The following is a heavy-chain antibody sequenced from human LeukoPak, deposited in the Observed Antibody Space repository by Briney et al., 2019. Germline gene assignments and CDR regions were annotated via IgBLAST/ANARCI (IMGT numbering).Heavy chain of an antibody. CDR1: GGSVSSGSYY. J-gene: IGHJ1*01. D-gene: IGHD6-6*01. Sequence: PSETLSLTCTVSGGSVSSGSYYWSWIRQPPGKGLEWIGYIYYSGSTNYNPSLKSRVTISVDTSKNQFSLKLSSVTAADTAVYYCARGGAARLHFQNWGQGTLVTASS. CDR2: IYYSGST. CDR3: ARGGAARLHFQN. V-gene: IGHV4-61*01.